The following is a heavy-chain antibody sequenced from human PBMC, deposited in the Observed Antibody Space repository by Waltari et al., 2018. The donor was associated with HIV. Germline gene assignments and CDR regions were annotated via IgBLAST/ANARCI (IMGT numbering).Heavy chain of an antibody. CDR1: GFTLNSVW. CDR3: TSEEDYGSGSHFDY. D-gene: IGHD3-10*01. J-gene: IGHJ4*02. CDR2: IKTKGDGGAT. V-gene: IGHV3-15*01. Sequence: EVQLVESGGDLLKPGGCLRLSCAASGFTLNSVWMSWVRQAPGKGLEWCGLIKTKGDGGATDYAAAVKGTCTISRDDAKNTVYLQMNSLKIEDTAVYYCTSEEDYGSGSHFDYWGQGTLVTVSS.